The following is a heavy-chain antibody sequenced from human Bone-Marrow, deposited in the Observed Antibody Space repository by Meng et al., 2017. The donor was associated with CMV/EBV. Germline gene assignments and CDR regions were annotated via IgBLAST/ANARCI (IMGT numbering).Heavy chain of an antibody. V-gene: IGHV4-38-2*02. CDR3: ARGKVPGSNLGWFDP. J-gene: IGHJ5*02. D-gene: IGHD4-11*01. Sequence: SETLSLTCTVSGYSISTGYFWGWIRQSPGKGLEWIGIYDTGATYYNPSLKSRVTISVDTSKNQFSLKLSSVTAADTAVYYCARGKVPGSNLGWFDPWGQGTLVTVSS. CDR2: IYDTGAT. CDR1: GYSISTGYF.